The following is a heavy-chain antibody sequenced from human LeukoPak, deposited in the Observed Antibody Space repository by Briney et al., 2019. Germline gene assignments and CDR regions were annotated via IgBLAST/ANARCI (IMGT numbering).Heavy chain of an antibody. Sequence: ASVKVSCKASGGTFSSYAISWVRQAPGQGLEWMGGIIPIFGTANYAQKFQGRVTTTADESTSTAYMELSSLRSEDTAVYYCARGRYYGRFDYWGQGTLVTVSS. J-gene: IGHJ4*02. V-gene: IGHV1-69*13. CDR3: ARGRYYGRFDY. D-gene: IGHD3-10*01. CDR1: GGTFSSYA. CDR2: IIPIFGTA.